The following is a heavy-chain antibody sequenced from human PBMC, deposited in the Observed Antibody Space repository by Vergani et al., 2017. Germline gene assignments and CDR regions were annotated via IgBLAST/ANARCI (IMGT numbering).Heavy chain of an antibody. CDR3: ARDSLLVVVAVDYYYYGMDV. J-gene: IGHJ6*02. Sequence: QVQLVQSGAEVKKPGASVKVSCKASGYTFTSYYMHWVRQAPGQGLEWMGIINPSGGSTSYAQKFQGRVTMTRETYTSTFYMELSSLRSEDTAVYYCARDSLLVVVAVDYYYYGMDVWGQGTTVTVSS. V-gene: IGHV1-46*01. D-gene: IGHD2-15*01. CDR1: GYTFTSYY. CDR2: INPSGGST.